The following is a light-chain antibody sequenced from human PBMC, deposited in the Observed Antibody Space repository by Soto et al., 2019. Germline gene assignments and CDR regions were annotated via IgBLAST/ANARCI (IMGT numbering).Light chain of an antibody. CDR3: QLLNSYSIVT. V-gene: IGKV1-9*01. J-gene: IGKJ3*01. Sequence: DIQLTQSPSFLSASVGDRVTITCRASQDISSYLAWYQQKPGKAPNLLIFGASSLQSGVPSRFSGSGSGTEFTLTISSLQPEDFATYYCQLLNSYSIVTFGPGTKVDIK. CDR1: QDISSY. CDR2: GAS.